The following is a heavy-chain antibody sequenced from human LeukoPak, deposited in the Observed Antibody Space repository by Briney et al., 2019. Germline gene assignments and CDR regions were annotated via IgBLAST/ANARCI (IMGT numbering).Heavy chain of an antibody. Sequence: PGGSLRLSCAASGFTFSSYAMSWVRQAPGKGLEGVSAISGSGGSTYYADSVKGRFTISRDNSKNTLYLQMNSLRAEDTAVYYCAKGYYDFWSGYSPFDYWGQGTLVTVSS. D-gene: IGHD3-3*01. J-gene: IGHJ4*02. CDR1: GFTFSSYA. CDR3: AKGYYDFWSGYSPFDY. V-gene: IGHV3-23*01. CDR2: ISGSGGST.